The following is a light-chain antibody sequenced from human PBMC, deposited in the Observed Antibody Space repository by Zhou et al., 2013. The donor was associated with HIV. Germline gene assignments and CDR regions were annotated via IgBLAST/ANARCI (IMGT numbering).Light chain of an antibody. CDR1: QSVSSY. V-gene: IGKV3-11*01. CDR2: DAS. Sequence: EIVLTQSPATLSLSPGERATLSCRASQSVSSYLAWYQQKPGQAPRLLIYDASNRATGIPARFSGSGSGTDFTLTISRLEPEDSAVYYCQQYVSLITFGQGSRL. CDR3: QQYVSLIT. J-gene: IGKJ5*01.